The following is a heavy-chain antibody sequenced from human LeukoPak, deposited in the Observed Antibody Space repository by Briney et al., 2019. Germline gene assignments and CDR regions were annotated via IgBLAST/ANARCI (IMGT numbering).Heavy chain of an antibody. Sequence: GGSLRLSCAASGFTFSSYSMNWVRQAPGKGLEWVSSISSSSSYIYYADSVKGRSTISRDNAKNSLYLQMSSLRAEDTAVYYCARGMATIDGYYYYMDVWGKGTTVTVSS. D-gene: IGHD5-24*01. CDR1: GFTFSSYS. V-gene: IGHV3-21*01. J-gene: IGHJ6*03. CDR3: ARGMATIDGYYYYMDV. CDR2: ISSSSSYI.